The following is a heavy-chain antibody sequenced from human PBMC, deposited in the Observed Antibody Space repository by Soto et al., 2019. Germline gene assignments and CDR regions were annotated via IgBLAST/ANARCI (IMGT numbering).Heavy chain of an antibody. V-gene: IGHV3-53*04. CDR3: ARDGPYYYASRMDV. CDR1: GIPVSSNY. Sequence: EVQLVESGGGLVQPGGSLRLSCVASGIPVSSNYMTWFRQAPGKGLEWVSVLHSGGDTYYANSVKGRFTISRHDSTNTLFLQMNSLTAEDTAVYYCARDGPYYYASRMDVW. J-gene: IGHJ6*01. CDR2: LHSGGDT. D-gene: IGHD3-10*01.